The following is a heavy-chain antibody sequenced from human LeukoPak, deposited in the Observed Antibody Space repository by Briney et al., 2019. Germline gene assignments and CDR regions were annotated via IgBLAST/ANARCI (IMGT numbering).Heavy chain of an antibody. CDR3: ARDYPYGSGIVCFDY. D-gene: IGHD3-10*01. J-gene: IGHJ4*02. CDR1: GYTFTSYA. Sequence: GASVKVSCKASGYTFTSYAVHWVRQAPGQSLEWMGWISAGYGNTKYSQKFQGRVTITRDTSASTAYMKLSSLRSGDTAVYYCARDYPYGSGIVCFDYWGQGTLVTVSS. CDR2: ISAGYGNT. V-gene: IGHV1-3*01.